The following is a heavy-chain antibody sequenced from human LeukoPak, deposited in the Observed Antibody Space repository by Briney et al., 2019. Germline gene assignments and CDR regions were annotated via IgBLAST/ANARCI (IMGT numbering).Heavy chain of an antibody. D-gene: IGHD6-13*01. CDR1: GYIFTSYG. Sequence: ASVKVSCKASGYIFTSYGISWVRQAPGQGLEWMGWISAYNGNTNYAQKLQGRVTMTTDTSTSTAYMELRSLRSDDTAVYYCARDYSSSWQTRYYYYGMDVWGKGTTVTVSS. J-gene: IGHJ6*04. CDR3: ARDYSSSWQTRYYYYGMDV. CDR2: ISAYNGNT. V-gene: IGHV1-18*04.